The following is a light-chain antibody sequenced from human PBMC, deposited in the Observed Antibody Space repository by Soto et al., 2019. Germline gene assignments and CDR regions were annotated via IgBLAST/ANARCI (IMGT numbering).Light chain of an antibody. CDR2: KAS. CDR1: HSVNSH. Sequence: MTQSPAPFSLSPGERGTLSRRTSHSVNSHVAWYQQKPGKAPKLLIYKASTLEGEVPSRFSGSGSETEFTLTINSLQPDDSATYYCQQYHTYWWTFGQGTKVDIK. V-gene: IGKV1-5*03. CDR3: QQYHTYWWT. J-gene: IGKJ1*01.